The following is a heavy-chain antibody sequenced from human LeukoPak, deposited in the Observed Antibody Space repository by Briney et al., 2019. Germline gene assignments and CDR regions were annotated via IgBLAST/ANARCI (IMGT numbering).Heavy chain of an antibody. CDR3: ATQRLSAQWLADS. D-gene: IGHD6-19*01. V-gene: IGHV5-51*01. J-gene: IGHJ5*02. CDR2: IYPGDSDT. Sequence: PGASLQISCKASGYSFTSYWIGWARQMPGKGLEWMGIIYPGDSDTRYSPSFQGQVTISADKSISTAYLQWNSLKASDTAMYYCATQRLSAQWLADSWGQGTLVTVSS. CDR1: GYSFTSYW.